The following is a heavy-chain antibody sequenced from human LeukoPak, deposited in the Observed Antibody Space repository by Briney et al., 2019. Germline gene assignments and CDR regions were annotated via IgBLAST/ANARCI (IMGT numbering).Heavy chain of an antibody. D-gene: IGHD3-9*01. CDR1: GGSFSVYY. Sequence: KPSETLSLTCAVYGGSFSVYYWRWIRQPPGKGLEWIGEINHSGSTNYNPSLKSRVTISVDTSKHQFSLKLRSVTAADTAVYYCARGSGLRYFDWSKYYFDYWGQGTLVTVSS. J-gene: IGHJ4*02. CDR3: ARGSGLRYFDWSKYYFDY. CDR2: INHSGST. V-gene: IGHV4-34*01.